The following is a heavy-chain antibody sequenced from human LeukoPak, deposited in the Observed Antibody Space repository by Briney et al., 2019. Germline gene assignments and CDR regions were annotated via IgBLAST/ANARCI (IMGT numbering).Heavy chain of an antibody. CDR1: GFTFSSYA. CDR2: ISGSGGST. CDR3: AKAPVVTREVDY. J-gene: IGHJ4*02. D-gene: IGHD4-23*01. V-gene: IGHV3-23*01. Sequence: SGGSLRLSCAASGFTFSSYAMSWVRQAPGKGLEWVSAISGSGGSTYYADSVKGRFTISRDNSKNTLYLQMNSLRAEDTAVYYCAKAPVVTREVDYWGQGTLVTVSS.